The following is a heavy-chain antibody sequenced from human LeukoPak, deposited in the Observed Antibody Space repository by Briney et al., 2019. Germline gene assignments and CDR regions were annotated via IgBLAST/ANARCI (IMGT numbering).Heavy chain of an antibody. CDR3: ARSCSGGSCYDY. CDR1: GFTFSSYA. J-gene: IGHJ4*02. CDR2: ISYDGSNK. D-gene: IGHD2-15*01. V-gene: IGHV3-30-3*01. Sequence: GGSLRLSCAASGFTFSSYAMHWVRQAPGKGLEWVAVISYDGSNKYYADSVKGRFTISRDNSKNTLYLQMNSLRAEDTAVYYCARSCSGGSCYDYWGQGTLVAVSS.